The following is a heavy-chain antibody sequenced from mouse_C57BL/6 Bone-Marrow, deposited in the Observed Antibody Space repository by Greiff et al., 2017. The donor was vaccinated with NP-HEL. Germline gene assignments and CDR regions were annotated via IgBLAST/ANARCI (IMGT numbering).Heavy chain of an antibody. J-gene: IGHJ4*01. CDR2: INPSTGGT. V-gene: IGHV1-42*01. Sequence: EVQLQQSGPELVKPGASVKISCKASGYSFTGYYMNWVKQSPEKSLEWIGEINPSTGGTTYNQKFKAKATLTVDKSSSTAYMQLKSLTSEDSAVYYCAETAQATMDYWGQGTSVTVSS. CDR3: AETAQATMDY. D-gene: IGHD3-2*02. CDR1: GYSFTGYY.